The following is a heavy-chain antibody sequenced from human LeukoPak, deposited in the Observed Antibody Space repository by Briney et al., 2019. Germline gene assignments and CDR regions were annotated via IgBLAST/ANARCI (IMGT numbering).Heavy chain of an antibody. CDR2: FNGDGVST. CDR1: GFTFSNYW. V-gene: IGHV3-74*01. CDR3: AKGVNYFVLEY. J-gene: IGHJ4*02. D-gene: IGHD3-10*02. Sequence: PGGSLRLSCAASGFTFSNYWIHWVRQAPGKGLVWVSRFNGDGVSTTYADSVKGRFTISRDNSKNTLYLQMNSLRAEDTAVYYCAKGVNYFVLEYWGQGTLVTISS.